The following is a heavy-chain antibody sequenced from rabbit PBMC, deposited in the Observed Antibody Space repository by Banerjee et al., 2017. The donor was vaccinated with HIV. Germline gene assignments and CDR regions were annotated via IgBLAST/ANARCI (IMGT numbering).Heavy chain of an antibody. J-gene: IGHJ4*01. V-gene: IGHV1S45*01. D-gene: IGHD4-2*01. CDR1: GFDLSNSYW. CDR2: IYGGSSGST. CDR3: ARGAAGNL. Sequence: EESGGGLVKPEGSLTLTCKASGFDLSNSYWICWVRQAPGKGLEWIACIYGGSSGSTYYASWAKGRFTISKTSSTTVTLQMTSLTAADTATYFCARGAAGNLWGPGTLVTVS.